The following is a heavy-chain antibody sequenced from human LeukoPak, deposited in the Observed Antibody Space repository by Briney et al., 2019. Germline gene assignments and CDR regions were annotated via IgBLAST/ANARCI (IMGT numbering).Heavy chain of an antibody. V-gene: IGHV3-23*01. D-gene: IGHD5-18*01. CDR3: ARRYSSYYYGMDV. CDR1: GFTFSSYA. Sequence: PGGSLRLSCAASGFTFSSYAMSWVRQAPGKGLEWVSAISGSGGGTYYADSVKGRFTISRDNSKNTLYLQMNSLRAEDTAVYYCARRYSSYYYGMDVWGQGTTVTVSS. J-gene: IGHJ6*02. CDR2: ISGSGGGT.